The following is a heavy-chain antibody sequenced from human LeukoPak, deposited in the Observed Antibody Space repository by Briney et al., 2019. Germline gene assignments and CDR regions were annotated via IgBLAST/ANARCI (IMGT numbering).Heavy chain of an antibody. D-gene: IGHD3-10*01. CDR3: ARDKGYYGSGSYIDY. J-gene: IGHJ4*02. V-gene: IGHV3-30*04. Sequence: PGGALMLCCSASGFTFSSYAMDRVRQTPGKGLERVAVISYDGSNKYYADSVKGRCTISRDNSKNTLYLQMNSLRAKDTAVYYCARDKGYYGSGSYIDYWGQGTLVTVSS. CDR2: ISYDGSNK. CDR1: GFTFSSYA.